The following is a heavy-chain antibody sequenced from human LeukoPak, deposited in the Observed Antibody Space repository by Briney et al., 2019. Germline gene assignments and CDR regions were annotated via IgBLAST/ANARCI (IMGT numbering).Heavy chain of an antibody. CDR3: ARDLTGGFYYMDV. V-gene: IGHV1-2*02. J-gene: IGHJ6*03. Sequence: GASVKVSXKASGYTFTGYYMHWVRQAPGQGLEWMGWINPNSGGTNYAQKFQGRVTMTRDTSISTAYMELSRLRSDETAVYYCARDLTGGFYYMDVWGKGTTVTVSS. CDR1: GYTFTGYY. CDR2: INPNSGGT. D-gene: IGHD7-27*01.